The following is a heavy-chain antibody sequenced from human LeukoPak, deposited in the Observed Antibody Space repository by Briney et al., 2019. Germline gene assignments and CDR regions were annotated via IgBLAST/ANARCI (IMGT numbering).Heavy chain of an antibody. D-gene: IGHD2-2*01. V-gene: IGHV3-48*03. CDR2: TSTSGDTI. CDR3: ARGGYCSSTICYYFNAFDV. J-gene: IGHJ3*01. CDR1: GFTFSSHE. Sequence: PGGSLRLPCAASGFTFSSHEMNWVRQAPGRGLGWVSYTSTSGDTIYYADSVKGRFTISRDNAKNSLSLQMNSLRAEDTAVYYCARGGYCSSTICYYFNAFDVWGQGTMVTVSS.